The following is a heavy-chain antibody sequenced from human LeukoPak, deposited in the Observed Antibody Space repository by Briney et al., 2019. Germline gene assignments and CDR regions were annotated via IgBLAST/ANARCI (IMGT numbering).Heavy chain of an antibody. D-gene: IGHD6-13*01. J-gene: IGHJ5*02. CDR1: GGSITSYY. Sequence: SETLSLTCTVSGGSITSYYWSWLRQPPGKGLEWIGYIHHSGDTSENPSLKSRVTMSIDTSKYQFSLKVNFVTAADTAVYYCVASGPPAPANWFDPWGQGTLVTVSS. V-gene: IGHV4-59*03. CDR2: IHHSGDT. CDR3: VASGPPAPANWFDP.